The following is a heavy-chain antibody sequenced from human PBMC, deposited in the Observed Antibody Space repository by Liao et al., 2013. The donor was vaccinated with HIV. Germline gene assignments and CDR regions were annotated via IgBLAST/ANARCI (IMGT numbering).Heavy chain of an antibody. V-gene: IGHV4-34*01. J-gene: IGHJ4*02. Sequence: QQRDTGLVRPSETLSLTCAIYGGSFGDYHWAWIRQPPGKGLEWIGQVSRGGRTTYNPSLQSRVTISADTSTTQFSLQLTSVTAADTAVYYCARERLMVYATRGSYFDYWGQGTLVTVSS. CDR3: ARERLMVYATRGSYFDY. CDR1: GGSFGDYH. D-gene: IGHD2-8*01. CDR2: VSRGGRT.